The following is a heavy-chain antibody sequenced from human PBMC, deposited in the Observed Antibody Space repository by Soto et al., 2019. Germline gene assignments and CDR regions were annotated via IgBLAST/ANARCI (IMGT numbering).Heavy chain of an antibody. CDR2: ISGYNGYT. V-gene: IGHV1-18*01. J-gene: IGHJ4*02. Sequence: QVQVMQSGAEVRRPGTSMRISCTTSGYNFNTYVIIWVRQAPGQGLEWMGWISGYNGYTKYAQNFEDRVTLSTDPSTSTAFLELRNLRYGDTALYFCARDRDYSHTDADIDYWGQGTLVTVSS. CDR1: GYNFNTYV. D-gene: IGHD3-16*01. CDR3: ARDRDYSHTDADIDY.